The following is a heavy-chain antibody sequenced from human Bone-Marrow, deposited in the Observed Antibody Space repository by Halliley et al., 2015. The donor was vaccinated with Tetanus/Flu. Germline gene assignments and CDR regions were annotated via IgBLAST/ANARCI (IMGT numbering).Heavy chain of an antibody. D-gene: IGHD3-22*01. CDR2: IDPSESYT. CDR3: ARRIVVDSNRDY. V-gene: IGHV5-10-1*01. Sequence: EWLGRIDPSESYTHYSPSFQGHVTFSVDKSINTAYLQWSNLRTSDTGMYFCARRIVVDSNRDYWGQGTLVTVSS. J-gene: IGHJ4*02.